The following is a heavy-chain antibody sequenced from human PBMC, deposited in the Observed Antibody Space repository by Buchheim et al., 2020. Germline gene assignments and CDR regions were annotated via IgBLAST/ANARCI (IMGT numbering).Heavy chain of an antibody. CDR2: ISSSGSTI. J-gene: IGHJ4*02. D-gene: IGHD3-22*01. CDR3: ARGYDSSGYYSENPFDY. V-gene: IGHV3-48*03. Sequence: EVQLVESGGGLVQPGGSLRLSCAASGFTFSSYEMNWVRQAPGKGLEWVSYISSSGSTIYYADSVKGRFTISKDNAKTSLYKQMNSLRAEDTAVYYCARGYDSSGYYSENPFDYWGQGTL. CDR1: GFTFSSYE.